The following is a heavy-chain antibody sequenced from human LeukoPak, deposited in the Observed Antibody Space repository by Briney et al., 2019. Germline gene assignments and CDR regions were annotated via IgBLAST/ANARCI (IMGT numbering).Heavy chain of an antibody. CDR3: ARENGPHYALDY. Sequence: ASVKVSCKASGYTFTGYYMHWVRQAPGQGLEWMGWINPNSGGTNYAQKFQGRFTMTRDTSISTAYMEVSRLRSDDTAVYYCARENGPHYALDYWGQGTLVTVSS. CDR1: GYTFTGYY. D-gene: IGHD3-16*01. J-gene: IGHJ4*02. V-gene: IGHV1-2*02. CDR2: INPNSGGT.